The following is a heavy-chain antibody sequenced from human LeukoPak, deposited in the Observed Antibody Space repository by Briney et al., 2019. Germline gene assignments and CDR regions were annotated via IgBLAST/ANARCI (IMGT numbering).Heavy chain of an antibody. CDR3: AGETYYYGMDV. CDR1: GGSISSGGYY. J-gene: IGHJ6*02. V-gene: IGHV4-61*08. Sequence: SETLSLTCTVSGGSISSGGYYWSWIRQHPGKGLEWIGYIYYSGSTNYNPSLKSRVTISVDTSKNQFSLKLSSVTAADTAVYYCAGETYYYGMDVWGQGTTVTVSS. CDR2: IYYSGST.